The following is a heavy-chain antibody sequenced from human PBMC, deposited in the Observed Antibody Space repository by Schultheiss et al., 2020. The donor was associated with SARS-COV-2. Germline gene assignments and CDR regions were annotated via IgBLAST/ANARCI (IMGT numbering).Heavy chain of an antibody. CDR2: IYTSGST. CDR3: ARGLYGDFNWFDP. CDR1: GGSISSGGYY. Sequence: SETLSLTCTVSGGSISSGGYYWSWIRQPAGKGLEWIGRIYTSGSTNYNPSLKSRVTISVDTSKNQFSLKLSSVTAADTAVYYCARGLYGDFNWFDPWGQGTLVTVSS. V-gene: IGHV4-61*02. D-gene: IGHD4-17*01. J-gene: IGHJ5*02.